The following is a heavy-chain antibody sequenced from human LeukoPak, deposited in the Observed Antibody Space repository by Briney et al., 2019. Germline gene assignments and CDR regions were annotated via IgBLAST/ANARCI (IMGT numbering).Heavy chain of an antibody. CDR1: GGSFSGYY. V-gene: IGHV4-34*01. J-gene: IGHJ5*02. CDR3: ASSSTSCYRCRRNWFDP. D-gene: IGHD2-2*02. CDR2: INHSGST. Sequence: SETLSLTCAVYGGSFSGYYWSWIRQPPGKGLEWIGEINHSGSTNYNPSLKSRVTISVDTSKNQFSLKLSSVTAADTAVYYCASSSTSCYRCRRNWFDPWGQGTLVTVSS.